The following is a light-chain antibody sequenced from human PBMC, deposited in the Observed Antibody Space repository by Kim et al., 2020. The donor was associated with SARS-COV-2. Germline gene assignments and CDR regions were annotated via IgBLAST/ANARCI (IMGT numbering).Light chain of an antibody. CDR2: AAS. CDR1: QGISSW. CDR3: HQANSFPRT. J-gene: IGKJ1*01. V-gene: IGKV1D-12*01. Sequence: ASVGDRVTITCRASQGISSWLAWYQQQPGNAPKLLIYAASSLQSGVPSRCSRSGSGRDFSLTISSLQPEDFSTYYCHQANSFPRTFGQGTKVDIK.